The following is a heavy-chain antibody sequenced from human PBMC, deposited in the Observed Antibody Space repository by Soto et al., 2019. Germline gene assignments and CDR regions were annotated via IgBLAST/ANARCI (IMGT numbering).Heavy chain of an antibody. J-gene: IGHJ5*02. Sequence: SETLSLTCTVSCGSISSGDYYWSWIRQPPGKGLEWIGYIYYSGSTYYNPSLKSRVTISVDTSKNQFSLKLSSVTAADTAVYYCARCIFSDFWSGPNWFDPWGQGTLVTVSS. D-gene: IGHD3-3*01. CDR3: ARCIFSDFWSGPNWFDP. V-gene: IGHV4-30-4*01. CDR1: CGSISSGDYY. CDR2: IYYSGST.